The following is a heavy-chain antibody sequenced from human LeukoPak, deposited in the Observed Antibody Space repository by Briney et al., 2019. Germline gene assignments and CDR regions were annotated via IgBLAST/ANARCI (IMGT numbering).Heavy chain of an antibody. CDR1: GFTFSSYA. CDR2: ISRNSYNI. Sequence: QTGGSLRLSCAASGFTFSSYAMSWVRQAPGKGLEWVAGISRNSYNIAYGDSVKGRFTISRDNAKKSLSLQMNSLGTEDTAFYYCAKSRDDGTGYYYDYWGQGVLVTVAS. V-gene: IGHV3-9*01. J-gene: IGHJ4*02. CDR3: AKSRDDGTGYYYDY. D-gene: IGHD3-9*01.